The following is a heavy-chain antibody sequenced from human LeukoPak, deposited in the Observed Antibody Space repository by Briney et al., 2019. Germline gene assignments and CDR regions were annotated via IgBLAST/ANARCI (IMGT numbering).Heavy chain of an antibody. CDR2: ISGSGGST. CDR1: GFTFSSYA. CDR3: AKSTYDFWSGYPPNFDY. J-gene: IGHJ4*02. V-gene: IGHV3-23*01. Sequence: GGSLRLSCAASGFTFSSYAMSWVRQAPGKGLEWVSAISGSGGSTYYADSVKGRFTISRDNSKNTLYLQMNSLRAEDTAVYYCAKSTYDFWSGYPPNFDYWGQGTLVTVSS. D-gene: IGHD3-3*01.